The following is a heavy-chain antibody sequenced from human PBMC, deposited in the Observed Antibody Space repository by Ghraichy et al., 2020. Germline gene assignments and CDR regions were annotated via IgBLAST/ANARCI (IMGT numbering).Heavy chain of an antibody. J-gene: IGHJ3*02. CDR3: AKGGSYSSSWLRVAFDI. CDR1: GFTFSSYA. CDR2: ISGSGGST. V-gene: IGHV3-23*01. Sequence: GESLNISCAASGFTFSSYAMSWVRQVPGKGLEWVSLISGSGGSTYYANSVKGRFTISRDNSKNTLYLQMNSLRAEDTAVYYCAKGGSYSSSWLRVAFDIWGQGTMVTVSS. D-gene: IGHD6-13*01.